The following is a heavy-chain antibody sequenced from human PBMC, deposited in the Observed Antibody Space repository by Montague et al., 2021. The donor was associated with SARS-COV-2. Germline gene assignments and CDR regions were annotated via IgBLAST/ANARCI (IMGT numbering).Heavy chain of an antibody. CDR1: GGSISSYY. Sequence: SETLSLTCTVSGGSISSYYWSWIRQPPGKGLEWIGYIYYSGSTNYNPSLKSRVTISVDTSKNPFSLKLSPVTAADTAVYYCARQRRYQLPITIFGVVMADAFDIWGQGTMVTVSS. D-gene: IGHD3-3*01. J-gene: IGHJ3*02. CDR3: ARQRRYQLPITIFGVVMADAFDI. V-gene: IGHV4-59*08. CDR2: IYYSGST.